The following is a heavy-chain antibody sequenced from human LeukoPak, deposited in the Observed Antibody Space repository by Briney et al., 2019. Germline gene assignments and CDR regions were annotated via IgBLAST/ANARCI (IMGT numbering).Heavy chain of an antibody. J-gene: IGHJ4*02. D-gene: IGHD7-27*01. CDR1: GFTFSDSY. Sequence: GGSLRLSCAASGFTFSDSYMTWIRQAPGKGLEWVSYISNSGTSIFYADSVKGRFTTSRDNAKSSLHLQMNSLSAEDTAVYYCGRGHWGLDYWGQGALVTVSS. CDR2: ISNSGTSI. CDR3: GRGHWGLDY. V-gene: IGHV3-11*04.